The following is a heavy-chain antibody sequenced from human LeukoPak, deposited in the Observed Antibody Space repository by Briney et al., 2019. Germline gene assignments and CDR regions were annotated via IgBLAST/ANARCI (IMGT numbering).Heavy chain of an antibody. V-gene: IGHV3-21*01. CDR2: ISSSSSYI. CDR1: GFTFSSYS. Sequence: GGSLRLSCAASGFTFSSYSMNWVRQAPGKGLEWVSSISSSSSYIYYADSVKGRFTISRDNAKNSLYLRMNSLRAEDTAVYYRARDGEVVVTADAFDIWGQGRMVTVSS. D-gene: IGHD3-22*01. J-gene: IGHJ3*02. CDR3: ARDGEVVVTADAFDI.